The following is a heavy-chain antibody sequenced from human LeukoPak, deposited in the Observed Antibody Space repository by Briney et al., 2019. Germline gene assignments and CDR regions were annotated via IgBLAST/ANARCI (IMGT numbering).Heavy chain of an antibody. CDR1: GYTFTSYY. D-gene: IGHD6-13*01. V-gene: IGHV1-69*13. Sequence: GASVKVSCKASGYTFTSYYMHWVRQAPGQGLEWMGGIIPIFGTANYAQKFQGRVTITADESTSTAYMELSSLRSEDTAVYYCARDHSSSWYAYWGQGTLVTVSS. CDR2: IIPIFGTA. CDR3: ARDHSSSWYAY. J-gene: IGHJ4*02.